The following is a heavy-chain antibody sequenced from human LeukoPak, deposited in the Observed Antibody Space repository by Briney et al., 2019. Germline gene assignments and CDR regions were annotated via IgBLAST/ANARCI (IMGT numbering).Heavy chain of an antibody. D-gene: IGHD3-10*01. CDR3: ARGSRGVMALVDV. J-gene: IGHJ6*02. CDR1: GFTVSNYW. CDR2: IKEDGSER. Sequence: GGSLRLSCAASGFTVSNYWMGWVRQAPGKGLEWVANIKEDGSERYDVDSVEGLFTISRDNAKLSLYLQMNSVRDEDTAVYYCARGSRGVMALVDVWGQGTTVTVSS. V-gene: IGHV3-7*01.